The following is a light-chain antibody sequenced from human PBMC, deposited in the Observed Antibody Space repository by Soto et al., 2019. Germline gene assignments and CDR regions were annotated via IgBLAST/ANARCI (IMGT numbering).Light chain of an antibody. CDR3: QQYNSNPLT. J-gene: IGKJ4*01. Sequence: DIHMTQSPSTLSASVGDRVTITCRASRSMSSWLAWYQQKPGKAPKLLIYKASTLETGVPSRFSGSGSGTEFTLTISSLQHDDFETYYCQQYNSNPLTFGGGTKVEIK. CDR1: RSMSSW. CDR2: KAS. V-gene: IGKV1-5*03.